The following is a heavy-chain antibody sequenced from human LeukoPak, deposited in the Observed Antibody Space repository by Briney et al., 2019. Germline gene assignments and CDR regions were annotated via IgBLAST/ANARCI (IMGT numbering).Heavy chain of an antibody. J-gene: IGHJ4*02. Sequence: GGSLRLSCAVSGFTVSTKYMSWVRQAPGKGLEWVSVIYSGGSTDYADSVRGRFTISRDNSKNTLYLQMNSLRAEDTAVYYCAKVRAAAGTTYDYWGQGTLVTVSS. CDR2: IYSGGST. V-gene: IGHV3-53*01. D-gene: IGHD6-13*01. CDR1: GFTVSTKY. CDR3: AKVRAAAGTTYDY.